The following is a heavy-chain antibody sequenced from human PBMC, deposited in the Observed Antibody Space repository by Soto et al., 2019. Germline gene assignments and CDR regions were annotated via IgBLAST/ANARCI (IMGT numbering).Heavy chain of an antibody. D-gene: IGHD2-2*01. CDR1: GFTFSSYA. CDR2: ISGGANIT. Sequence: EVQLLESGGGLVQPGGSLRLSCAASGSGFTFSSYAMVWVRQAPGKGLEWLSTISGGANITYYADSVKGRFTISRDISKNTLFLQMLGLRAEDTAVYFCAKSTVVPAPIDYWGQGTLVTVSS. V-gene: IGHV3-23*01. CDR3: AKSTVVPAPIDY. J-gene: IGHJ4*02.